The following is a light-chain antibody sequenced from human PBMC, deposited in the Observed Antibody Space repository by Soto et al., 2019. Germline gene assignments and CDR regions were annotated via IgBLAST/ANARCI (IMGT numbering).Light chain of an antibody. CDR1: QSVRSMY. CDR3: QHYGNSLWT. V-gene: IGKV3-20*01. Sequence: EVGLTQSPGTLSLSPGERATLSCRASQSVRSMYLAWYQQKPGQAPRLLIYDASSRATDIPDRFSGSGSGTDFTLTISRLEPEDFAIYYCQHYGNSLWTFGQGTKVDIK. CDR2: DAS. J-gene: IGKJ1*01.